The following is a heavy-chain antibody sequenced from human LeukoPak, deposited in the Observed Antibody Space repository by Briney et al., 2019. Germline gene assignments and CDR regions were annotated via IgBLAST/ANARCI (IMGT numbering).Heavy chain of an antibody. V-gene: IGHV4-59*01. J-gene: IGHJ5*02. CDR2: IYYTGST. CDR3: ARGKLGFDP. Sequence: SETLSLTCTASGGSISPYYWSWIRQPPGKGLEWIGNIYYTGSTNYNPSLKSRVTISVDTSKNQFSLKLSSVTAADTAMYYCARGKLGFDPWGQGTLVTVSS. CDR1: GGSISPYY.